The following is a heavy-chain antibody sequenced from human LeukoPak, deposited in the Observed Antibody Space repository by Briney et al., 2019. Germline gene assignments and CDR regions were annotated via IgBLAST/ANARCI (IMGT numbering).Heavy chain of an antibody. V-gene: IGHV1-8*03. Sequence: ASVKVSCKASGYTFTSYDINWVRQAPGQGLEWMGWMNPNSGNTVYAQKFQGRVTITRNTSITTAYMELSSLRSEDTAVYYCARVAYCGGDCYSPHFDYWGQGTLVTVSP. CDR1: GYTFTSYD. CDR2: MNPNSGNT. J-gene: IGHJ4*02. D-gene: IGHD2-21*01. CDR3: ARVAYCGGDCYSPHFDY.